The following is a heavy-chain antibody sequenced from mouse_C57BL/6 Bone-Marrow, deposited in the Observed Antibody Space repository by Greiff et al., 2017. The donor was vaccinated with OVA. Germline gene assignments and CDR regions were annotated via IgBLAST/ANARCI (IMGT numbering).Heavy chain of an antibody. Sequence: VQLQQSGPELVKPGASVKISCKASGYTFTDYYMNWVKQSHGKSLEWIGDINPNNGGTSYNQKFKGKATLTVDKSSSTAYMELRSLTSEDSAVYYCARDYYGSSWRFAYWDQGTLVTVSA. CDR1: GYTFTDYY. J-gene: IGHJ3*01. CDR2: INPNNGGT. V-gene: IGHV1-26*01. D-gene: IGHD1-1*01. CDR3: ARDYYGSSWRFAY.